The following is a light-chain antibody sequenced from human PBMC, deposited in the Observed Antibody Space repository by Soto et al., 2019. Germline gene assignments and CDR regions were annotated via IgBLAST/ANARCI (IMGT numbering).Light chain of an antibody. CDR1: QSISDT. CDR2: GAS. CDR3: QQYNNWPPIT. Sequence: EIVMTQSPATLSVSPGGRATLSCRASQSISDTLAWYQQKPGQAPRLLIYGASTRATGIPARFSGSGSGTEFTLTISSLQSEDFAVYFCQQYNNWPPITFGQGTRLEIK. V-gene: IGKV3-15*01. J-gene: IGKJ5*01.